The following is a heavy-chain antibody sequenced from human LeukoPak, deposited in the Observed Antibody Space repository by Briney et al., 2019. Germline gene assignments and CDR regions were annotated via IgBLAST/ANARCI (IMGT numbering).Heavy chain of an antibody. Sequence: SQTLSLTCTVSGVSIDTYYWSWIRQPAGKGLEWIGRIFASGSGNYNPSLRGRVTMSVDTSRNQFSLQLTSVTAADTAVYYCARTDDSGTYQGLFDYWGQGSLVTVSS. CDR3: ARTDDSGTYQGLFDY. V-gene: IGHV4-4*07. J-gene: IGHJ4*02. CDR1: GVSIDTYY. CDR2: IFASGSG. D-gene: IGHD1-26*01.